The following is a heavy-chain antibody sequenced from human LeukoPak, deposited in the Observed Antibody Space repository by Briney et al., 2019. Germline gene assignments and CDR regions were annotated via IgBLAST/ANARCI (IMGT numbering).Heavy chain of an antibody. J-gene: IGHJ4*02. Sequence: GGSLRLSCAASGFTFSSCAMDWVRQAPGKGLEWVAFISYDGSDKYYADSVKGRFTISRDNSKNTLYLQMNSLRAEDTAVYYCARDLDGYWGQGTLVTVSS. CDR3: ARDLDGY. CDR1: GFTFSSCA. V-gene: IGHV3-30*03. CDR2: ISYDGSDK.